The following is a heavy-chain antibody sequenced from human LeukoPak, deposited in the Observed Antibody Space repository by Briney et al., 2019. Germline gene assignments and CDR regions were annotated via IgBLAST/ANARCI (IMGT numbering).Heavy chain of an antibody. CDR3: ATLQNWLDP. D-gene: IGHD5-24*01. CDR2: VRGSGGST. V-gene: IGHV3-23*01. CDR1: GFTLSSYA. J-gene: IGHJ5*02. Sequence: GGSLRLSCAASGFTLSSYAMNWVRQAPGKGLEWVSVVRGSGGSTYYADSVKGRFTISRDNAKNSLYLQMNSLRAEDTAVYYCATLQNWLDPWGQGTLVTVSS.